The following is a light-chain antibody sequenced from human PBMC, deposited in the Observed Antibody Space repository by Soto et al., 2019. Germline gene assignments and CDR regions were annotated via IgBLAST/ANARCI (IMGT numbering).Light chain of an antibody. CDR2: DVS. J-gene: IGLJ1*01. CDR1: SSDVGGYNY. V-gene: IGLV2-11*01. CDR3: CSYARSYTRV. Sequence: QSVLTQPRSVSGSPGQSVTISCTGTSSDVGGYNYVSWYQQHPGKAPKLMIYDVSKRPSGVPDRFSGSKSGNTASLTISGLKHEDEADYYCCSYARSYTRVFGTGPKVXVL.